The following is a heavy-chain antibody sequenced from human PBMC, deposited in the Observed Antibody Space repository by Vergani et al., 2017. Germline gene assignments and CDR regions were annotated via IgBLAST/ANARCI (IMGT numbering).Heavy chain of an antibody. CDR3: ARPQWPGMTKKDNMVHYFDY. CDR2: ISSSSSYI. CDR1: GFTFSSYS. J-gene: IGHJ4*02. D-gene: IGHD3-10*01. Sequence: EVQLVESGGGLVKPGGSLRLSCAASGFTFSSYSMNWVRQAPGQGLEWVSSISSSSSYIYYADSVKGRFTISRDNAKNSLYLQMNSLRAEDTAVYYCARPQWPGMTKKDNMVHYFDYWGQGTLVTVSS. V-gene: IGHV3-21*01.